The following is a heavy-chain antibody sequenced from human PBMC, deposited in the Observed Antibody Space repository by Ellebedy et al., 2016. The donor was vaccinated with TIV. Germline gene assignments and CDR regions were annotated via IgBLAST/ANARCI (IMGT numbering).Heavy chain of an antibody. CDR3: ARWDSTNRAFDY. Sequence: ASVKVSCXASGYTFTGYYMHWVRQAPGQGLEWMGWINPNSGGTNYAQKFQGRVTMTRDTSISTAYMELSRLRSDDTAVYYCARWDSTNRAFDYWGQGTLVTVSS. D-gene: IGHD2-2*01. J-gene: IGHJ4*02. CDR2: INPNSGGT. CDR1: GYTFTGYY. V-gene: IGHV1-2*02.